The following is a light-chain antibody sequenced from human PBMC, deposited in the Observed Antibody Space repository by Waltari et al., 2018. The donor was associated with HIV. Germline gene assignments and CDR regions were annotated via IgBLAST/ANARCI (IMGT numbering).Light chain of an antibody. CDR2: STN. Sequence: TVVTQEPSFSVSPGGTVTLTCALSSGSLSTSSSPSWYQQPPGQAPRTLIYSTNTRSSGVPDRFSGSILGNKAALTITGAQADDESDYYCVLFMGNGIWVFGGGTKLTVL. CDR1: SGSLSTSSS. CDR3: VLFMGNGIWV. J-gene: IGLJ3*02. V-gene: IGLV8-61*01.